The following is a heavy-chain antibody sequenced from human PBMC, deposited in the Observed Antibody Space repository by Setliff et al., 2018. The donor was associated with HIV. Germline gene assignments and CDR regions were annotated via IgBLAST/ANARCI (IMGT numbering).Heavy chain of an antibody. D-gene: IGHD3-10*01. CDR2: VYYSGTT. CDR3: ASGYGSGSYPGD. J-gene: IGHJ4*02. CDR1: GGSISSSSYY. V-gene: IGHV4-39*07. Sequence: LSLTCTVSGGSISSSSYYWGWIRQPPGKGLEWIGSVYYSGTTYYNPSLESRVTISVDTSKNQFSLKLSSVTAADTAVYYCASGYGSGSYPGDWGQGTLVTVAS.